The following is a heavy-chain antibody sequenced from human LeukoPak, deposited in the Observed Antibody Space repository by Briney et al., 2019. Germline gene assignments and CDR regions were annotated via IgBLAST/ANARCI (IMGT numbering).Heavy chain of an antibody. V-gene: IGHV1-46*01. CDR2: INPSGGST. D-gene: IGHD3-22*01. CDR3: ARASRYYYDSSGTPEYFQH. CDR1: GYTFTSYY. J-gene: IGHJ1*01. Sequence: ASVKVSCKASGYTFTSYYMHWVRQAPGQGLEWMGIINPSGGSTSYAQKFQGRVTMTRDTSTSTVYMELSSLRSEDTAVYYCARASRYYYDSSGTPEYFQHWGQGTLVTVSS.